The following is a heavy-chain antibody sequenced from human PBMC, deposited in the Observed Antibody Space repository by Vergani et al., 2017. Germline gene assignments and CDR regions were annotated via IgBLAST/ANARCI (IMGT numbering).Heavy chain of an antibody. CDR3: ARVGLLYDFWACGDYFDC. J-gene: IGHJ4*02. CDR2: ISSSSSYI. CDR1: GFTFSSYS. V-gene: IGHV3-21*01. D-gene: IGHD3-3*01. Sequence: EVQLVESGGGLVKPGGSLRLSCAASGFTFSSYSMNWVRQAPGKGLEWVSSISSSSSYIYYADSVKGRFTISRNNAKNSLYLQMNSLRAEDAAVYYCARVGLLYDFWACGDYFDCGGRGTLVTVSS.